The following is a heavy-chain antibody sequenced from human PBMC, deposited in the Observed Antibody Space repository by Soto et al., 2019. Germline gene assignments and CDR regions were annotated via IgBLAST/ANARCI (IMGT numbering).Heavy chain of an antibody. V-gene: IGHV4-59*01. CDR3: AGIEDIVVVPAAKPPRINWWFDP. Sequence: SETLSLTCTVSGGSISSYYWSWIRQPPGKGLEWIGYIYYSGSTNYNPSLKSRVTISVDTSKNQFSLKLSSVTAADTAVYYCAGIEDIVVVPAAKPPRINWWFDPWGQGTLVTVSS. CDR2: IYYSGST. D-gene: IGHD2-2*01. J-gene: IGHJ5*02. CDR1: GGSISSYY.